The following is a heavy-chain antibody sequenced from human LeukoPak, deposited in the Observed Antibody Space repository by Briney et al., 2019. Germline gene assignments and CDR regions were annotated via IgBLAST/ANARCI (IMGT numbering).Heavy chain of an antibody. J-gene: IGHJ4*02. CDR1: GGTFGSYA. V-gene: IGHV1-69*13. D-gene: IGHD5-18*01. CDR2: VIPIFGTA. CDR3: ARGTDTAMGPLDY. Sequence: GASVKVSCKASGGTFGSYAISWVRQAPGQGLEWMGGVIPIFGTANYAQKFQGRVTITADESTSTAYMELSSLRSEDTAVYYCARGTDTAMGPLDYWGQGTLVTVSS.